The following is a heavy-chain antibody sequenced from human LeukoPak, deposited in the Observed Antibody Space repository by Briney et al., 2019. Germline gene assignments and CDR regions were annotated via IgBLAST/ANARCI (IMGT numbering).Heavy chain of an antibody. Sequence: AGGSLRLSCAASGFTLSTYYMNWVRQAPGKGLEWVSIIYSGATTYYADSVKGRFTISRDTSKNTVSLQMNSLRAEDTAVYFCARVGDHFHWNLDLWGRGTLVTVSS. D-gene: IGHD3-3*02. J-gene: IGHJ2*01. CDR1: GFTLSTYY. CDR3: ARVGDHFHWNLDL. V-gene: IGHV3-53*01. CDR2: IYSGATT.